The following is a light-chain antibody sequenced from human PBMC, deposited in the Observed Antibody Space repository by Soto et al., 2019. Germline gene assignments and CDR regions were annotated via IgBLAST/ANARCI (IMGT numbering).Light chain of an antibody. Sequence: DIQMTQSPSSLSASVGDRVTITCRASQSTSSYLNWYQQKPGKAPKLLIYAASSLQSGVPSRFSGSGSGTDFTLTISSLQPEDFANYYCQQSYSTPSITFGQGTRLEIK. CDR3: QQSYSTPSIT. J-gene: IGKJ5*01. CDR1: QSTSSY. CDR2: AAS. V-gene: IGKV1-39*01.